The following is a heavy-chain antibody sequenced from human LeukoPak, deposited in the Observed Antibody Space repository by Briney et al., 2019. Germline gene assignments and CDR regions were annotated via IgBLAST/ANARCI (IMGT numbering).Heavy chain of an antibody. Sequence: ASVKVSCKASGYTFTSYYMHWVRQAPGQGLEWMGWINPNSGGTNYAQKFQGRVTMTRDTSISTAYMELSRLRSDDTAVYYCARVIRGSSWYHYWGQGTLVTVSS. J-gene: IGHJ4*02. D-gene: IGHD6-13*01. CDR2: INPNSGGT. CDR1: GYTFTSYY. CDR3: ARVIRGSSWYHY. V-gene: IGHV1-2*02.